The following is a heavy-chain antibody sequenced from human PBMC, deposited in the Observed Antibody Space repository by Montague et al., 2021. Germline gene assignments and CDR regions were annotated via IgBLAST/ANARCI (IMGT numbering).Heavy chain of an antibody. CDR1: GGSLSGYY. CDR2: INHSGSA. J-gene: IGHJ4*02. CDR3: ARGLFGTVNGQYSGGWYYFDK. V-gene: IGHV4-34*01. Sequence: SETLSLTCGLSGGSLSGYYWAWIRQTPGKGLEWIGNINHSGSAKYNPSLKNRVSISVGTSNNQFFLDLTSVIAADTAMYFCARGLFGTVNGQYSGGWYYFDKWGQGTMVTVSS. D-gene: IGHD6-19*01.